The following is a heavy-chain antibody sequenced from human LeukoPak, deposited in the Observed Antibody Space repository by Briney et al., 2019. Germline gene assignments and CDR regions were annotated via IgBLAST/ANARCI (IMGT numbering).Heavy chain of an antibody. CDR3: AKCKDSGGSRFKYFDY. J-gene: IGHJ4*02. CDR1: GYTFSSFA. V-gene: IGHV3-23*01. CDR2: VSGSGGNT. D-gene: IGHD3-22*01. Sequence: GGSLRLSCEASGYTFSSFAKSWVRQAPGKGLEWVSTVSGSGGNTYYADSVKGRFTISRDSSKNTLYLQMNSLRAEDTAVYYCAKCKDSGGSRFKYFDYWGQGTLVTVSS.